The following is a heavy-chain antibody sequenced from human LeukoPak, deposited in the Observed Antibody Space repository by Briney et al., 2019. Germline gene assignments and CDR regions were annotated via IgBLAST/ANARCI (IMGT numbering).Heavy chain of an antibody. CDR2: ISSSPSYI. CDR3: ARVAEAAAFDS. Sequence: GGSLRLSCAASGFSFSRYNMNWVRQAPGKGLEWVSSISSSPSYIYYADSMRGRFTISRDNAKNSLYLQMNSLKPEDTAVYYCARVAEAAAFDSWGQGTLVTVSS. CDR1: GFSFSRYN. J-gene: IGHJ4*02. V-gene: IGHV3-21*06. D-gene: IGHD6-13*01.